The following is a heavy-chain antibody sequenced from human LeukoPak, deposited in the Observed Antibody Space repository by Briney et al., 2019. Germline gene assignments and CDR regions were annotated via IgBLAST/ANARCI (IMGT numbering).Heavy chain of an antibody. D-gene: IGHD2-2*01. Sequence: GGSLRLSCAASGFTFSSYGMHWVRRAPGKGLEWVAFIRYDGSNKYYADSVKGRFTISRDNSKNTLYLQMNSLRAEDTAVYYCAIQREPAAIRPLDYWGQGILVTVSS. J-gene: IGHJ4*02. CDR1: GFTFSSYG. CDR2: IRYDGSNK. V-gene: IGHV3-30*02. CDR3: AIQREPAAIRPLDY.